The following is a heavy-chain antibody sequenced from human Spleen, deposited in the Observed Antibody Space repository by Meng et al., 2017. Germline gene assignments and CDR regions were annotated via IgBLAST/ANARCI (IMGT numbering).Heavy chain of an antibody. J-gene: IGHJ4*02. CDR1: GGSFSGYY. CDR2: INHSGST. Sequence: SETLSLTCAVYGGSFSGYYWNWIRQPPGKGLEWIGEINHSGSTNYNPSLKSRATISVDTSQNNLSLKLSSVTAADSAVYYCARGPTTMAHDFDYWGQGTLVTVSS. V-gene: IGHV4-34*01. CDR3: ARGPTTMAHDFDY. D-gene: IGHD4-11*01.